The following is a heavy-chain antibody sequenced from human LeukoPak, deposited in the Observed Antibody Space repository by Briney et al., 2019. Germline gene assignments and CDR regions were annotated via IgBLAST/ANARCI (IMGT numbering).Heavy chain of an antibody. CDR3: ARYPKRIVGATVGRVSDY. D-gene: IGHD1-26*01. J-gene: IGHJ4*02. Sequence: PSETLSLTCAVYGGSFSGYYWSWIRQPPGKGLEWIGEINHSGSTNYNPSLKSRVTISVDTSKNQFSLKLSSVTAADTAVYYCARYPKRIVGATVGRVSDYWGQGTLVTVSS. CDR2: INHSGST. V-gene: IGHV4-34*01. CDR1: GGSFSGYY.